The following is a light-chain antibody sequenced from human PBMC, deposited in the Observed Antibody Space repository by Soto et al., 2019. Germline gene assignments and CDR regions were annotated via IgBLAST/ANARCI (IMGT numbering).Light chain of an antibody. Sequence: QSVLTQPPSASGTPGQRVTISWSGSSSNIGSNTVNWYQQLPGTAPKLLIYSNNQRPSGVPDRFSGSKSGTSASLAISGLQYEDEADYYCAAWDDSLNGWVFGGGTKLTVL. V-gene: IGLV1-44*01. CDR3: AAWDDSLNGWV. CDR1: SSNIGSNT. CDR2: SNN. J-gene: IGLJ3*02.